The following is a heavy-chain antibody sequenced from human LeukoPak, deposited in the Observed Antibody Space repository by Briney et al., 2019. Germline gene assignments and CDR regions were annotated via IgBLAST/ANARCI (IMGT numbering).Heavy chain of an antibody. V-gene: IGHV1-18*01. CDR2: ISAYNGNT. Sequence: ASVKVSCKASGYTFTSYGISWVRQAPGQGLEWMGWISAYNGNTNYAQKLQGRVTMTTDTSTSTAYMELRSLRSDDTAVYYCAREDGQGGHYDFWSGYFYYFDYWGQGTLVTVSS. D-gene: IGHD3-3*01. CDR1: GYTFTSYG. CDR3: AREDGQGGHYDFWSGYFYYFDY. J-gene: IGHJ4*02.